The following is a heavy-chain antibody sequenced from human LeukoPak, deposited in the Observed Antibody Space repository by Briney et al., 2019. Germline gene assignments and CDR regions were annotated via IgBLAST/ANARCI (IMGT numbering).Heavy chain of an antibody. CDR2: IYYSGST. V-gene: IGHV4-59*08. J-gene: IGHJ5*02. Sequence: PSETLSLTCTVSGGSISSYYWSWIRQPPGKGLGWIGYIYYSGSTNYNPSLKSRVTISVDTSKNQFSLKLSSVTAADTAVYYCARHSGPLLEQYLYYGSGSPHNWFDPWSQGTLVTVSS. D-gene: IGHD3-10*01. CDR1: GGSISSYY. CDR3: ARHSGPLLEQYLYYGSGSPHNWFDP.